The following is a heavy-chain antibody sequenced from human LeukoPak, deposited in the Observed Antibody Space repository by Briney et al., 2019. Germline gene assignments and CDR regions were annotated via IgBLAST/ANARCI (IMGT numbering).Heavy chain of an antibody. CDR3: ARGPDFSMVRGLTGFYYYMDV. J-gene: IGHJ6*03. Sequence: ASVKVSCKASGYTLTGYYVHWVRQAPGQGLEWMGWIKPNSGGTKYAQKFKGRVTMTRDTSISTVYMELSRLRSDDTAVYYCARGPDFSMVRGLTGFYYYMDVWGKGTTVTVS. V-gene: IGHV1-2*02. CDR2: IKPNSGGT. D-gene: IGHD3-10*01. CDR1: GYTLTGYY.